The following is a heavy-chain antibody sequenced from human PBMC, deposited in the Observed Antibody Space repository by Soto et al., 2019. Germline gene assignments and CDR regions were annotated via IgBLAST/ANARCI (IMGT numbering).Heavy chain of an antibody. Sequence: ASLKVSCKASGYTFTSYGISWVRQAPGQGLEWMGWISAYNGNTNYAQKLQGRVTMTTDTSTSTAYMELRSLRSDDTAVYYCARDRPYYYDSSGYYYAFDIWGQGTMVTVSS. CDR3: ARDRPYYYDSSGYYYAFDI. D-gene: IGHD3-22*01. J-gene: IGHJ3*02. V-gene: IGHV1-18*01. CDR2: ISAYNGNT. CDR1: GYTFTSYG.